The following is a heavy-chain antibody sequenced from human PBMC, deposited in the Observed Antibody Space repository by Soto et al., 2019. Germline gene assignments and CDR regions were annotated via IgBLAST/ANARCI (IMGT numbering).Heavy chain of an antibody. Sequence: EVQLVESGGGLVQPGGSLSLSCEASGFTFSSYWMHRVRQSPGKGLEWVSRIYTDGSRTCYADSVKGRFTISRDNARDTLYLQVSSLRAEDTAVYFCARGIRNYYGSDYWGQGPLVTVSS. CDR1: GFTFSSYW. CDR3: ARGIRNYYGSDY. V-gene: IGHV3-74*01. CDR2: IYTDGSRT. J-gene: IGHJ4*02. D-gene: IGHD3-10*01.